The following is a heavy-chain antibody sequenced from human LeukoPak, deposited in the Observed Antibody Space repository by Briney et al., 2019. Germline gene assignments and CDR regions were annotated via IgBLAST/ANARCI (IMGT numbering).Heavy chain of an antibody. CDR1: GYTITELS. CDR2: FDPDDGET. J-gene: IGHJ6*03. Sequence: ASVKVPCKVSGYTITELSMHWVRQAPGKGLEWMGGFDPDDGETIYAEKFQGRVSMTEDTSTDTAYMELSSLRSEDTAVYYCATGSPMMRLTTNYFYFYMDVWGKGTTVTVSS. D-gene: IGHD1-1*01. CDR3: ATGSPMMRLTTNYFYFYMDV. V-gene: IGHV1-24*01.